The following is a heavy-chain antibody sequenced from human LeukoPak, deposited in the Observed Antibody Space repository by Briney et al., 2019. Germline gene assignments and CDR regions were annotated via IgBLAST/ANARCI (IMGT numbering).Heavy chain of an antibody. Sequence: GGSLRLSCAASGFTFSNSAMHWVRQAPGKGLEWVAFIRYDGSNKYYADSVKGRFTISRDNSKNTLYLQMNSLRAEDTAVYYCAKDDPYNYWGQGTLVTVSS. V-gene: IGHV3-30*02. D-gene: IGHD4-11*01. CDR3: AKDDPYNY. J-gene: IGHJ4*02. CDR2: IRYDGSNK. CDR1: GFTFSNSA.